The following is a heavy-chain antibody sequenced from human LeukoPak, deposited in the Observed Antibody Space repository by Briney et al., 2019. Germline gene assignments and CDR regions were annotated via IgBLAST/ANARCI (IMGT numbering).Heavy chain of an antibody. V-gene: IGHV3-33*01. J-gene: IGHJ6*02. CDR3: ARRDCSGGSCSYYYYGMDV. CDR1: GFTFSSYG. CDR2: IWYDGSNK. D-gene: IGHD2-15*01. Sequence: GGSLRLSCAASGFTFSSYGMHWVRQASGKGLEWVAVIWYDGSNKYYADSVKGRFTISRDNSKNTLYLQMNSLRAEDTAVYYCARRDCSGGSCSYYYYGMDVWGQGTTVTVSS.